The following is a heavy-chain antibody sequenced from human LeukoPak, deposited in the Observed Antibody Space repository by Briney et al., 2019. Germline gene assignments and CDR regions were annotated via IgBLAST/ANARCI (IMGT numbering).Heavy chain of an antibody. CDR2: ISGSGGST. J-gene: IGHJ6*04. CDR1: GFTFTNYG. D-gene: IGHD3-10*02. Sequence: GGSLRLSCAASGFTFTNYGMSWVRQAPGKGLEWVSSISGSGGSTYYADSVKGRFTISRDNAKNSLYLQMNSLRAEDTAVYYCAKLGITMIGGVWGKGTTVTISS. CDR3: AKLGITMIGGV. V-gene: IGHV3-23*01.